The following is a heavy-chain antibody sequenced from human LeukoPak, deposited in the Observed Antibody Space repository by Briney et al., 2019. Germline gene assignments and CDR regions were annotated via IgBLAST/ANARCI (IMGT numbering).Heavy chain of an antibody. V-gene: IGHV4-34*01. J-gene: IGHJ5*02. Sequence: SETLSLTCAVYGGSFSGYYWSWIRQPPGKGLEWIGEINHSGSTNYNPSLKSRVTISVDTSKNQFSLKLSSVTAADTAVYYCARGRRNYSSRRNRFDPWGQGTLVTVSS. CDR3: ARGRRNYSSRRNRFDP. D-gene: IGHD6-13*01. CDR1: GGSFSGYY. CDR2: INHSGST.